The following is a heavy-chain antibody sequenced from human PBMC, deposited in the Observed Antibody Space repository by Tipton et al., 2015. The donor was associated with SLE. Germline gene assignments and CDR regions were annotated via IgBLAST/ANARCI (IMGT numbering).Heavy chain of an antibody. Sequence: GSLRLSCVASEFTFNIYAMSWVRQAPGKGLEWVSTISGGAGVAFYADSVKDRFTVSRDNSKSTLYLQMNSLRAEDTAVYYCAKILAPGWSFFEYWGQGILVTVSS. D-gene: IGHD6-19*01. CDR2: ISGGAGVA. CDR1: EFTFNIYA. V-gene: IGHV3-23*01. J-gene: IGHJ4*02. CDR3: AKILAPGWSFFEY.